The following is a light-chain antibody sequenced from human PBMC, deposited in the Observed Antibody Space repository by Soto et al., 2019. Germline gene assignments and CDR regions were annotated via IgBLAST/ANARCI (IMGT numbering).Light chain of an antibody. CDR3: QQYNNWPRT. CDR2: DAS. CDR1: QSVSSY. J-gene: IGKJ4*01. V-gene: IGKV3-11*01. Sequence: EIVLTQSPATLSLSPGERATLSCRASQSVSSYLAWYQQKPGQAPRLLIYDASNRATGIPARFSGSGSGTDFTLTISSLEPEDFAVYYCQQYNNWPRTFGGGTKVEI.